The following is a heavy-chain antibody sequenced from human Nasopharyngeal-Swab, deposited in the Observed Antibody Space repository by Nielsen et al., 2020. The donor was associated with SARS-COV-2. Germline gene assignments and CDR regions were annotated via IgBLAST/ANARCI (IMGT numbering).Heavy chain of an antibody. CDR2: INPHSRGT. J-gene: IGHJ6*02. CDR1: GYTLTGYY. Sequence: ASVKVSCKASGYTLTGYYMHWVRQAPGQGLEWMGWINPHSRGTKYAQKFQGRVTMTSDTSISTAYMELSSLRSDDTAVYYCARAIGIGEYYYGMDVWGQGTTVTVSS. CDR3: ARAIGIGEYYYGMDV. V-gene: IGHV1-2*02. D-gene: IGHD3-3*01.